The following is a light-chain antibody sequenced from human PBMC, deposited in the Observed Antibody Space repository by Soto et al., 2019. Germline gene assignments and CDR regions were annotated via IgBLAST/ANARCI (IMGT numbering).Light chain of an antibody. V-gene: IGKV1-9*01. CDR1: QGTSSY. CDR3: QQLNVYPLT. J-gene: IGKJ5*01. Sequence: DIQLTQSPSFLSASVGDRVTITCRASQGTSSYLAWFQQKPGRAPKLLIYGASTLQSGVPARFSGSGSGTDFTLTICNLQPEDFATYYCQQLNVYPLTSGQGTRLEIK. CDR2: GAS.